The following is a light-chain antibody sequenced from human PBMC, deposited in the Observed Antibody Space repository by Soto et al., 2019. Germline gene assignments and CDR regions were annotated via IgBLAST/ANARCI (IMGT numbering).Light chain of an antibody. V-gene: IGLV5-45*02. CDR2: YKSDSDK. Sequence: QSVLTQPSSLSASPGASASLTCTLRSGINVGTYRIYWYQQKPGSPPQYLLRYKSDSDKQQGSGVPSRFSGSKDASANAGILLISGLQSEDEADYYCMIWHGSASVFGGGTKVTVL. J-gene: IGLJ2*01. CDR3: MIWHGSASV. CDR1: SGINVGTYR.